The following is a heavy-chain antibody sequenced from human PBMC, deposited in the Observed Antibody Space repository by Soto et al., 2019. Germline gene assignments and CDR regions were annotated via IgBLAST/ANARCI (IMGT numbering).Heavy chain of an antibody. CDR1: EYTFPSNY. V-gene: IGHV1-46*01. CDR3: ARVGPPADP. Sequence: SGKVSCKASEYTFPSNYMLWMGQATGQGLEWMGIIKPTGGSTSYAQKFQGRVTMTRDTSPSTAYMELSSLRSEDTAVYYCARVGPPADPWGQGTLVTVSS. CDR2: IKPTGGST. J-gene: IGHJ5*02.